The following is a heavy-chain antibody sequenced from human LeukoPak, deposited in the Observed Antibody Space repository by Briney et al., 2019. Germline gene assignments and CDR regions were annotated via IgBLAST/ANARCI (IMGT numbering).Heavy chain of an antibody. V-gene: IGHV3-23*01. Sequence: PGGSLRLSCAASGFTFSSFATSWVRQAPGKGLEWVSGISASGGSTYYADSVKGRFTISRDNAKNTVNLQMNSLRAEDTAVYYCARDPRGGTLDYWGQGALVTVSS. J-gene: IGHJ4*02. CDR2: ISASGGST. CDR1: GFTFSSFA. D-gene: IGHD3-10*01. CDR3: ARDPRGGTLDY.